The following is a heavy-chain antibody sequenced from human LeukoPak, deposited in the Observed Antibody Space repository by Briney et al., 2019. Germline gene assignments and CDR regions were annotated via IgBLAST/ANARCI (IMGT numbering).Heavy chain of an antibody. D-gene: IGHD6-13*01. J-gene: IGHJ5*02. CDR2: IYYSGST. V-gene: IGHV4-39*07. CDR1: GGSISSSSYY. Sequence: SETLSLTCTVSGGSISSSSYYWGWFRQPPGKGLEWIGSIYYSGSTYYNPSLKSRVTISVATSKTQFSLKLSSVTAADTAVYYCARVEKYTSSGPTDPWGQGTLVNVFS. CDR3: ARVEKYTSSGPTDP.